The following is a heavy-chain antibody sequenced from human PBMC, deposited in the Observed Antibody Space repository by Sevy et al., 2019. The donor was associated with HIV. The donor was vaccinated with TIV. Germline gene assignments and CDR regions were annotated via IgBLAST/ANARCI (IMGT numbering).Heavy chain of an antibody. CDR1: GGSISSYY. D-gene: IGHD3-3*01. CDR2: IYYSGST. J-gene: IGHJ4*02. CDR3: AGQSRFWSGYYTPYYFDY. Sequence: SETLSLTCTVSGGSISSYYWSWIRQPPGKGLEWIGYIYYSGSTNYNPSLKSRVTISVDTSKNQFSLKLSSVTAADTAVYYCAGQSRFWSGYYTPYYFDYWGQGTLVTVSS. V-gene: IGHV4-59*08.